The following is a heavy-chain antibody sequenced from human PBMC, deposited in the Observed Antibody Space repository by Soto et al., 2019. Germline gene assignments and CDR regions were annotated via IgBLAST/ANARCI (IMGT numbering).Heavy chain of an antibody. CDR2: IYYSGST. V-gene: IGHV4-39*01. Sequence: SETLSLTCTVSGGSISSSSYYWGWIRQPPGKGLEWIGSIYYSGSTYYNPSLKSRVTISVDTSKNQFSLKLSSVTAADTAVYYCARLAPVPYWGQGTLVTVSS. CDR3: ARLAPVPY. J-gene: IGHJ4*02. CDR1: GGSISSSSYY. D-gene: IGHD2-2*01.